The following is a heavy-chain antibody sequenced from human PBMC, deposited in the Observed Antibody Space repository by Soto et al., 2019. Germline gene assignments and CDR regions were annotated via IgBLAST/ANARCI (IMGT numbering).Heavy chain of an antibody. J-gene: IGHJ4*02. CDR1: GFTFSSYS. Sequence: GGSLRLSCAASGFTFSSYSMNWVRQAPGKGLEWVSYISSSSSTIYYADSVKGRFTISRDNAKNSLYLQMNSLRAEDTAVYYCAREYCSSTSCYALDFDYCGQGTLVTVSS. V-gene: IGHV3-48*01. D-gene: IGHD2-2*01. CDR2: ISSSSSTI. CDR3: AREYCSSTSCYALDFDY.